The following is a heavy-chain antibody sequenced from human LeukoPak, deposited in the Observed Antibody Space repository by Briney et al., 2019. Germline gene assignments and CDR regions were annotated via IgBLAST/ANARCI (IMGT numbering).Heavy chain of an antibody. J-gene: IGHJ6*02. Sequence: PGGSLRLSCAASGFTFSSYDMNWVRQAPGKGLEWVSYISSSGTTIYYADSVKGRFTISRDNAKNSLYLQMNSLRAEDTAVYYCARDSGSFYGMDVWAQGTTVTVSS. D-gene: IGHD1-26*01. V-gene: IGHV3-48*03. CDR3: ARDSGSFYGMDV. CDR2: ISSSGTTI. CDR1: GFTFSSYD.